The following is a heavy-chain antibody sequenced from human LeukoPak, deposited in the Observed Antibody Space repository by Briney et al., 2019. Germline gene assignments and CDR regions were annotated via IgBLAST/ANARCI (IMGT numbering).Heavy chain of an antibody. D-gene: IGHD2-2*01. CDR1: GYTFTGYY. CDR3: ARDRSSADSHNWFDP. J-gene: IGHJ5*02. V-gene: IGHV1-2*02. CDR2: VNPNTGGT. Sequence: EASVKVSCKTSGYTFTGYYMHWVRQAPGQGLEWMGWVNPNTGGTRYEQKFQGRVTMTRDTSFSTAYVELSDLRSDDTAIYYCARDRSSADSHNWFDPWGQGTLVTVSS.